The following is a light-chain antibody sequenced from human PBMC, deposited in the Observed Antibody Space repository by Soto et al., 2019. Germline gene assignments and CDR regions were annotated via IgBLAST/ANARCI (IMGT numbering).Light chain of an antibody. J-gene: IGLJ3*02. CDR2: LNSDGSH. CDR3: QTWGTGGWV. CDR1: SGHRSYA. Sequence: QPVLTQSPSASASLGASVKLTCTLSSGHRSYAIAWHQQQPEKGPRYLMKLNSDGSHSKGDGIPDRFSGSSSGAERYLTISSLQSEDEADYYCQTWGTGGWVFGGGTKLTVL. V-gene: IGLV4-69*01.